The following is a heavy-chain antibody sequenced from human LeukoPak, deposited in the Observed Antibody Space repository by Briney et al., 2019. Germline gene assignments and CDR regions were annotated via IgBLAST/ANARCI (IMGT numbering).Heavy chain of an antibody. J-gene: IGHJ4*02. Sequence: ETLSLTCTVSGGSISSYYWSWVRQAPGKGLEWVANIKQDGSEKYYVDSVKGRFTISRDNAKNSLYLQMNSLRAEDTAVYYCAKKGPGGIVATTHFDYWGQGTLVTVSS. CDR2: IKQDGSEK. CDR3: AKKGPGGIVATTHFDY. D-gene: IGHD5-12*01. CDR1: GGSISSYY. V-gene: IGHV3-7*01.